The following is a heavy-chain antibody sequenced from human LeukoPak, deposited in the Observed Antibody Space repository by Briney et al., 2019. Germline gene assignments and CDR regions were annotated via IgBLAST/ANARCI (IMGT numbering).Heavy chain of an antibody. D-gene: IGHD3-9*01. CDR3: ARSSTGMRYFDWFAADY. CDR2: ISYDGSNK. Sequence: GGSLRLSCAASGFTFSSYAMHWVRQAPGKGLEGVAVISYDGSNKYYADSVEGRFTISRDNSKNTLYLQMNSLRAEDTAVYYCARSSTGMRYFDWFAADYWGQGTLVTVSP. J-gene: IGHJ4*02. V-gene: IGHV3-30-3*01. CDR1: GFTFSSYA.